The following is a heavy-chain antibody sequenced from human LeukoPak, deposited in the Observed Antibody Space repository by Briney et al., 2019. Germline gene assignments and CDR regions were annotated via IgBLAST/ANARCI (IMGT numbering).Heavy chain of an antibody. CDR2: INHSGST. Sequence: SETLSLTCTVSGYSISSGYYWGWIRQPPGKGLEWIGEINHSGSTNYNPSLKSRVTISVDTSKNQFSLKLSSVTAADTAVYYCASAQPVVPAAIDYWGQGTLVTVSS. D-gene: IGHD2-2*01. CDR3: ASAQPVVPAAIDY. V-gene: IGHV4-38-2*02. CDR1: GYSISSGYY. J-gene: IGHJ4*02.